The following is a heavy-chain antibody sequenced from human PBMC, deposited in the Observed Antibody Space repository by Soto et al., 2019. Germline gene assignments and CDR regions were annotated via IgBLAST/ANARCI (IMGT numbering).Heavy chain of an antibody. CDR2: INHSGST. J-gene: IGHJ4*02. CDR3: AAMGGYDILTGYYRPRGFDY. Sequence: SETLSLTCAVYGGSFSGYYWSWIRQPPGKGLEWIGEINHSGSTNYNPSLKSRVTISVDTSKNQFSLKLSSVTAADTAVYYCAAMGGYDILTGYYRPRGFDYWGQGTLVTVSS. D-gene: IGHD3-9*01. CDR1: GGSFSGYY. V-gene: IGHV4-34*01.